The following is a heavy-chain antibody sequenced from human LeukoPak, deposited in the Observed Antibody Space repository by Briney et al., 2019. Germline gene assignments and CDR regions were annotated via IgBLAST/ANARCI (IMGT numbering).Heavy chain of an antibody. CDR2: IGGSGGNT. CDR3: ARNENSGWGYFDY. CDR1: GFSFSSYA. Sequence: GGSLRLSCAASGFSFSSYAMSWVRQAPGKGLEWVSVIGGSGGNTYYADSVKGRFTISRDNSKDTLYLQMNSLRAEDTAVYYCARNENSGWGYFDYWGQGTLVTVSS. J-gene: IGHJ4*02. D-gene: IGHD5-12*01. V-gene: IGHV3-23*01.